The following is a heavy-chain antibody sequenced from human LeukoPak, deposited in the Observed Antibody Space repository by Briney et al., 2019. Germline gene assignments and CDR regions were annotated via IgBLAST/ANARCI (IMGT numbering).Heavy chain of an antibody. CDR3: ARGRDIEIPTQSTVPIYDY. CDR2: IIPIFGTA. J-gene: IGHJ4*02. V-gene: IGHV1-69*05. D-gene: IGHD5-24*01. CDR1: GGTFSSYA. Sequence: SVKVSCKASGGTFSSYAISWVRQAPGQGLEWMGGIIPIFGTANYAQKFQGRVTITTDESTSTAYMELSSLRSEDTAVYYCARGRDIEIPTQSTVPIYDYWGQGTLITVSS.